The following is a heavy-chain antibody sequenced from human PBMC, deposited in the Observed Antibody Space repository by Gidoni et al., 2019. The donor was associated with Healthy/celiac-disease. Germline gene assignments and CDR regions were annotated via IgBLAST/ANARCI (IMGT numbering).Heavy chain of an antibody. CDR3: ASDGIDILTGYDGAFDI. D-gene: IGHD3-9*01. V-gene: IGHV3-30*14. J-gene: IGHJ3*02. CDR1: GFTFSSYA. Sequence: QVQLVESGGGVVQHGRSLSLSCSDAGFTFSSYAMHWIRQAPGKGLGWWAGISYDRSKKDYPDSVKGRFTISRENSKNTLYLQMNSLRAEDTDGYYCASDGIDILTGYDGAFDIWGQGTMVTVSS. CDR2: ISYDRSKK.